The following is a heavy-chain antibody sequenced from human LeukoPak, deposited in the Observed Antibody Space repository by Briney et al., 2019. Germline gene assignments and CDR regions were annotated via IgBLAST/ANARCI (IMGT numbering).Heavy chain of an antibody. J-gene: IGHJ4*02. V-gene: IGHV3-7*01. CDR2: MKQDGSEK. CDR1: GFTFSDYW. CDR3: ARDKIVGATNFDF. D-gene: IGHD1-26*01. Sequence: GGSLRLSCAASGFTFSDYWMSWVRQVPGKGLEWVANMKQDGSEKYYVDSVKGRFTISRDNAKNSLYLQMNSLRAEDTAVYYCARDKIVGATNFDFWGQGTLVTVSS.